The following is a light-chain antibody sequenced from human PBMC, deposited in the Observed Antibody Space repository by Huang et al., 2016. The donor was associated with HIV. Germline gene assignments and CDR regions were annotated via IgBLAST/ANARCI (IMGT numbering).Light chain of an antibody. V-gene: IGKV3-20*01. J-gene: IGKJ4*01. CDR3: QQYGISPLT. CDR1: QSVSSSY. CDR2: GAS. Sequence: EIVLTQSPGTLSLSPGERATLSCRASQSVSSSYLAWYQQKPGQAPRLLIYGASSRATGIPDRVSGSGSGTEFTLTISRLEPEDFAVYYCQQYGISPLTVGGGTKVEIK.